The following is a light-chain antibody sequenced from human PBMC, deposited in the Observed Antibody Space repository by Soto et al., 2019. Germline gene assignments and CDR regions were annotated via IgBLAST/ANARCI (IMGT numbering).Light chain of an antibody. CDR3: QQTMRFPST. J-gene: IGKJ5*01. V-gene: IGKV1D-12*01. CDR2: AAS. CDR1: QDISSW. Sequence: GDRVTIPCRASQDISSWLAWYQQKPGKAPKLLIYAASSLQSGVPSRFGGSGSGTDFTLTISSLQPEDFATYYCQQTMRFPSTFGQGTRLEIK.